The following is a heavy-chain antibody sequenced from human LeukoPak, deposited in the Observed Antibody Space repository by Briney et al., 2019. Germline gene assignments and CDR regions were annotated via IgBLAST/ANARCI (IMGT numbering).Heavy chain of an antibody. Sequence: SETLSLTCTVSGDSISSSHYSWAWIRQPPGKGLEWIASLSYSGATYYNPSLKSRVTISVDTSKNQFSLKLSSVTAADTAVYYCARVNTMVRGAPDYWGQGTLVTVSS. D-gene: IGHD3-10*01. CDR3: ARVNTMVRGAPDY. CDR2: LSYSGAT. V-gene: IGHV4-39*07. J-gene: IGHJ4*02. CDR1: GDSISSSHYS.